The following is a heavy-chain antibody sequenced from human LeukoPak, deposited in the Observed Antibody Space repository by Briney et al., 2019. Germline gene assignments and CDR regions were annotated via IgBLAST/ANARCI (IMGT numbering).Heavy chain of an antibody. V-gene: IGHV1-8*01. J-gene: IGHJ5*02. D-gene: IGHD2-15*01. CDR1: GYTFTSYD. Sequence: ASVKVSCKASGYTFTSYDINCVRHATGQGLEWMGWMNPNSGNTGYAQKFQGRDTMTRNTSISTAYMELSSLRSEDTAVYYCARGTRYCSGGSCYFWFDPWGQGTLVTVSS. CDR2: MNPNSGNT. CDR3: ARGTRYCSGGSCYFWFDP.